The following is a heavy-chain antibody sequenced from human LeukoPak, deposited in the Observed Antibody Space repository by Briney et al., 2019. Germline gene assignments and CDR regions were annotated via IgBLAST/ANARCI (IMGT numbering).Heavy chain of an antibody. D-gene: IGHD1-20*01. Sequence: PGGSLRLSCVASGFTFSSYWMSWVRQAPGKGLEWVANIKRDGKEKHCVDSVKGRFTISRDNARNSLYLQMSSLRAEDTAVYYCAKDGAYDWNDKSDYWGQGTLVTVSS. V-gene: IGHV3-7*01. CDR3: AKDGAYDWNDKSDY. CDR1: GFTFSSYW. CDR2: IKRDGKEK. J-gene: IGHJ4*02.